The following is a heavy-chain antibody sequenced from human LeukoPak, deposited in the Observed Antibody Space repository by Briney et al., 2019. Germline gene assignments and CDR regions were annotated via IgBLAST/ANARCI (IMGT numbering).Heavy chain of an antibody. D-gene: IGHD1-14*01. Sequence: RPGGPLRPSCAASGFTPTTYTINGGRKAPGKGLEWVSSISASGNYKYFEASVRGRFTVSRDNAKNSLYLQMDSLRAEDTAVYYCARASEYYFHMDVWGKGTTVTVSS. CDR1: GFTPTTYT. V-gene: IGHV3-21*01. CDR3: ARASEYYFHMDV. J-gene: IGHJ6*03. CDR2: ISASGNYK.